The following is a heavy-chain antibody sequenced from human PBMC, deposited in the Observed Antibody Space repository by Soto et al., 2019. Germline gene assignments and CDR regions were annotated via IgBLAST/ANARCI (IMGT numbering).Heavy chain of an antibody. CDR3: TTETADYVSMEPY. CDR1: GFPFTNAW. D-gene: IGHD3-16*01. V-gene: IGHV3-15*01. J-gene: IGHJ4*02. CDR2: IRSKTAGGTA. Sequence: GGSLRLSCAASGFPFTNAWMSLVRQSPGKGLEWVGRIRSKTAGGTADYPAPVKGRFTISRDDSKNTLYLQMNSLQTEDTAVYYCTTETADYVSMEPYWGLRTLVTVSS.